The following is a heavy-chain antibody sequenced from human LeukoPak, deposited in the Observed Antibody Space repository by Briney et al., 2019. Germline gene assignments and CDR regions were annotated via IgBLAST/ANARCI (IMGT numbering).Heavy chain of an antibody. V-gene: IGHV3-23*01. J-gene: IGHJ4*02. CDR3: AKGVSYSSSWPVDY. CDR1: GFTLSSYA. Sequence: GGSLRLSCAASGFTLSSYAMSWVRQAPGKGLEWVSAISGSGGSAYYADSVKGRFTISRDNSKNTLYLQINSLRAEDTAVYYCAKGVSYSSSWPVDYWGQGTLVTVSS. D-gene: IGHD6-13*01. CDR2: ISGSGGSA.